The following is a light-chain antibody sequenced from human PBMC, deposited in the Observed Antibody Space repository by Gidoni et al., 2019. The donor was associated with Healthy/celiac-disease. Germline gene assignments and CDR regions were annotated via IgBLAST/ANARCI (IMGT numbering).Light chain of an antibody. Sequence: EIVLTQSPATLSLSPGERATLSCRASQSVSSYLAWYQQKPGKAPRLLIYDASNRSTGIPARCSGSGSGTDFTLTMSSLEPEDFAVYYCQQRSNWPPLTFGGXTKVEIK. CDR3: QQRSNWPPLT. CDR2: DAS. V-gene: IGKV3-11*01. CDR1: QSVSSY. J-gene: IGKJ4*01.